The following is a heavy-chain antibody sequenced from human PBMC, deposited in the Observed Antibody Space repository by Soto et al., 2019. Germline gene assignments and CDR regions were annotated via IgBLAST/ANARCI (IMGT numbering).Heavy chain of an antibody. J-gene: IGHJ3*02. V-gene: IGHV3-23*01. CDR2: IDGSGGNT. CDR3: AKERYGSNWNDAFGI. Sequence: EAQLLESGGGLVQPGGSLRLSCAASGFTFSSYAMRWVRQAPGKGLEWVSGIDGSGGNTYYADSVEGRFTISRDNSKNTLYLQTSSLRAEETSIYYCAKERYGSNWNDAFGIWGQGTMVTVSS. CDR1: GFTFSSYA. D-gene: IGHD1-1*01.